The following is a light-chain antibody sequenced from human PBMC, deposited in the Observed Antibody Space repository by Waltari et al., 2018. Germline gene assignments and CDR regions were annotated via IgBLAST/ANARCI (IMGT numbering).Light chain of an antibody. V-gene: IGLV1-47*01. J-gene: IGLJ3*02. CDR3: ATWDDRLSGWL. Sequence: QSVLTQTPSASGTPGQRVTISCSGSSSNIGSPYVYWYQQLPGTDPKLLIYDNDQRPAGVPDRFSGSKDGTSASLAISGLRSEDEADYYCATWDDRLSGWLFGGGTKLTAL. CDR1: SSNIGSPY. CDR2: DND.